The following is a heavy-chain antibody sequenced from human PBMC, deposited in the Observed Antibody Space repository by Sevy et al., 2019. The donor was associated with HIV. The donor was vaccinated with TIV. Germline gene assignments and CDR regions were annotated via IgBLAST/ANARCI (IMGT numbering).Heavy chain of an antibody. Sequence: GGSLRLSCAASGFTFSSYSMNWVRQAPGKGLEWVSSISSSSSYIYYADSVKGRFTISRDNAKNSLYLQMNILRAEDTAVYYCAREKLGVGYSSGWRYFDLWGRGTLVTVSS. CDR3: AREKLGVGYSSGWRYFDL. CDR1: GFTFSSYS. CDR2: ISSSSSYI. J-gene: IGHJ2*01. D-gene: IGHD6-19*01. V-gene: IGHV3-21*01.